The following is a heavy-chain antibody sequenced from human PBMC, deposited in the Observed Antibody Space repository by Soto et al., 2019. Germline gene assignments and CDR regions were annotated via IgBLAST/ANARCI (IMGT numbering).Heavy chain of an antibody. CDR3: ARDRRNYYDSSALYGMDV. CDR2: ISSISSYI. CDR1: GFTFSSYS. J-gene: IGHJ6*02. V-gene: IGHV3-21*01. D-gene: IGHD3-22*01. Sequence: GGSLRLSCAASGFTFSSYSMNWVRQAPGKGLEWVSSISSISSYIYYADSVKGRFTISRDNAKNSLYLQMNSLRAEDTAVYYCARDRRNYYDSSALYGMDVWGQGTTVTVSS.